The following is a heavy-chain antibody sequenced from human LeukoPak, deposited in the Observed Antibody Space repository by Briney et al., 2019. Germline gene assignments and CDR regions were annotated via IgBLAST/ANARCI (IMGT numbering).Heavy chain of an antibody. CDR2: IYYSGST. V-gene: IGHV4-30-4*01. J-gene: IGHJ4*02. CDR1: GGSISSGDYY. Sequence: SETLSLTCTVSGGSISSGDYYWSWIRQPPGKGLEWIGYIYYSGSTYYNPSLKSQVTISVDTSKNQFSLRLSSVTAADTAVYYCARRSSLATTPSGYYFDYWGQGTLVTVSS. CDR3: ARRSSLATTPSGYYFDY. D-gene: IGHD5-24*01.